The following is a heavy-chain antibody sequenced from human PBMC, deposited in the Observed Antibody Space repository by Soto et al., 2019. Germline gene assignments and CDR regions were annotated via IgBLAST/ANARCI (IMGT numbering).Heavy chain of an antibody. CDR1: GFTFSSYW. D-gene: IGHD3-16*02. CDR2: IKQDGSEK. Sequence: GGSLRLSCAASGFTFSSYWMSWVRQAPGKGLEWVANIKQDGSEKYYVDSVKGRFTIPWDNAKSSLYLQMNGLRAEETAVYYCARDLGGVIVYFDYWGQGTLVTVSS. J-gene: IGHJ4*02. CDR3: ARDLGGVIVYFDY. V-gene: IGHV3-7*05.